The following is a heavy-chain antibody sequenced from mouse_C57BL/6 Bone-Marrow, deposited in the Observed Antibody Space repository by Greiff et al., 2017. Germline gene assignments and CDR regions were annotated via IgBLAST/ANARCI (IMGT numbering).Heavy chain of an antibody. V-gene: IGHV6-3*01. CDR2: ISPKSDNSAT. CDR3: TPNWVDWYFDG. D-gene: IGHD4-1*02. Sequence: EVKVEESGGGLVQPGGSMKLSCVASGFTFSNYWMNWVRQSPEKGLEWVAQISPKSDNSATHYAESVKGRFTISRDDTKSSVYLHMNNLWAEATGIYYSTPNWVDWYFDGWGTGATVTVAS. CDR1: GFTFSNYW. J-gene: IGHJ1*03.